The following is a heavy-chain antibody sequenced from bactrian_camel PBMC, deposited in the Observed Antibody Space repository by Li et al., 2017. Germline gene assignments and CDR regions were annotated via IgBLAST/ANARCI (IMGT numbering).Heavy chain of an antibody. V-gene: IGHV3S53*01. CDR1: GNTYSLNC. CDR2: LIYSFGRST. D-gene: IGHD3*01. CDR3: AAARGRLGGLCYDYIH. J-gene: IGHJ4*01. Sequence: VQLVESGGGTAQPGRSLRLSCAASGNTYSLNCLGWFRQTPGKEREQVAVLIYSFGRSTRYADSVKGRFTISKDNAKNTVYLQMNSLIPEDTAIYYCAAARGRLGGLCYDYIHWGQGTQVTVS.